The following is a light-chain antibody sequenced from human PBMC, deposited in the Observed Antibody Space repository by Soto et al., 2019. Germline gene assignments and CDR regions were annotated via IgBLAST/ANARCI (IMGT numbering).Light chain of an antibody. CDR1: QIISSTY. CDR3: QHPWT. J-gene: IGKJ1*01. V-gene: IGKV3-20*01. Sequence: EIVLTQSPGTLSLSPGDRATLSCRASQIISSTYLAWYQLTPGQAPRLLIYGASFRATGIPDRFSGSGSETDFTLTISRLEPEDFAVYYCQHPWTFGQGTKVDI. CDR2: GAS.